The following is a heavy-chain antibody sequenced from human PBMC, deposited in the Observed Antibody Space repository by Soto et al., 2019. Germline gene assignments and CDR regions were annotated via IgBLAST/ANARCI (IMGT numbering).Heavy chain of an antibody. Sequence: SQTLSLTCAISGDSVSRNTAAWNWIRQSPSRGLEWLGRTYYRSKWYSDYAVSVKSRLTISADTSTNQFSLQLNSVTPDDTALYYCPRDEGAMNSWGQAIPVTVS. CDR2: TYYRSKWYS. CDR1: GDSVSRNTAA. J-gene: IGHJ4*02. V-gene: IGHV6-1*01. CDR3: PRDEGAMNS.